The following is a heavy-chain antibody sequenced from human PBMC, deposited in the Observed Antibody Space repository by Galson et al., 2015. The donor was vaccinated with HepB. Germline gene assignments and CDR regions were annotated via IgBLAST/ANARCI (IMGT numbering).Heavy chain of an antibody. J-gene: IGHJ6*02. V-gene: IGHV1-3*01. CDR3: ARDGPPVAAAGTYYYGMDV. Sequence: SVKVSCKASGYTFTSYAMHWVRQAPGQGLEWMGWINAGNGNTKYSRKFQGRVTITRDTSASTAYMELSSLRSENTAVYYCARDGPPVAAAGTYYYGMDVWGQGTTVTVSS. D-gene: IGHD6-13*01. CDR2: INAGNGNT. CDR1: GYTFTSYA.